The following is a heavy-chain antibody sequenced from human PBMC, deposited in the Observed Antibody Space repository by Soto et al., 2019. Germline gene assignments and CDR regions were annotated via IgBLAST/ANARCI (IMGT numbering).Heavy chain of an antibody. D-gene: IGHD2-21*01. CDR1: GFSFSNYW. V-gene: IGHV3-74*03. CDR3: ARGELRDGLDV. CDR2: VNNDGTDT. J-gene: IGHJ6*02. Sequence: GGSPRLSCAASGFSFSNYWMYWFRQAPGKGLVWVSRVNNDGTDTTHADSVKGRFTISRDDAENTLYLQMNSLRAEDTAVYYCARGELRDGLDVWGQGSTVSVSS.